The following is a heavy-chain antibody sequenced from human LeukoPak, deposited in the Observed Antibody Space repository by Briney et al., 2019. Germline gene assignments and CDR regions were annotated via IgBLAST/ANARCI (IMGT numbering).Heavy chain of an antibody. D-gene: IGHD2-2*02. Sequence: AGGSLRLSCAASGFTVSSSYMSWVRQAPGKGLEWVSVIYSGGSTYYADSVKGRFTISRDNSKNTLYLQMNSLRAEDTAVYYCAREGAYCSSTSCYTVFDYWGQGTLVTVSS. CDR3: AREGAYCSSTSCYTVFDY. J-gene: IGHJ4*02. V-gene: IGHV3-53*01. CDR2: IYSGGST. CDR1: GFTVSSSY.